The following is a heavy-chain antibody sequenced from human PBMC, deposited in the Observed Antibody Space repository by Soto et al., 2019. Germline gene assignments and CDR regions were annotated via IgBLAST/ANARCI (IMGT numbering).Heavy chain of an antibody. CDR1: GFTFGNYW. CDR2: INSDGSST. J-gene: IGHJ4*02. Sequence: EVQLVESGGGLVQPGGSLRLSCAASGFTFGNYWMHWVRQAPGKGLVWVARINSDGSSTSYADSVKGRFTISSDNAKNTLYLQMNSLRAEDTAMYYCTKVISTVGGDFDSWGQGTLVTVSS. D-gene: IGHD3-16*01. CDR3: TKVISTVGGDFDS. V-gene: IGHV3-74*01.